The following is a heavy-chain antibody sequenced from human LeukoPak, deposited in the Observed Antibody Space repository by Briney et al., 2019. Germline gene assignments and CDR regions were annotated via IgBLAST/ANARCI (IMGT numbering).Heavy chain of an antibody. CDR1: DASISSYY. J-gene: IGHJ5*02. V-gene: IGHV4-4*07. Sequence: SSETLSLTCTVSDASISSYYWTWIRQPAGKGPEWIGRIHTSGSTNYNPSLKSRVNMSVGTSKNQFSLKLNSVTAADTAVYYCARVTDPRYNWFDPWGQGTLVTVSS. CDR2: IHTSGST. D-gene: IGHD2-21*02. CDR3: ARVTDPRYNWFDP.